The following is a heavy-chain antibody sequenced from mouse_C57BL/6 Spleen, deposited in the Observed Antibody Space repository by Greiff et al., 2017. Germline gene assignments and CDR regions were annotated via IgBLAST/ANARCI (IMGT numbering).Heavy chain of an antibody. V-gene: IGHV7-3*01. CDR1: GFTFTDYY. J-gene: IGHJ3*01. Sequence: EVQRVESGGGLVQPGGSLSLSCAASGFTFTDYYMRWVRQPPGKALEWLGFIRHKANGYTSDYSASVKGRFTISRDNSKSILYLQMNALRAEDSATYYCARSTVVEDWLADWGQGTLVTVTA. CDR3: ARSTVVEDWLAD. CDR2: IRHKANGYTS. D-gene: IGHD1-1*01.